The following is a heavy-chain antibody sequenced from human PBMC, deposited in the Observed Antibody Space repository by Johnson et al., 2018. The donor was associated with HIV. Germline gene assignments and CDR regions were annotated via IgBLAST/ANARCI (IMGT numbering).Heavy chain of an antibody. CDR1: GFTFDDYC. J-gene: IGHJ3*02. D-gene: IGHD1-26*01. Sequence: VQLVESGGGVVQPGRSLRLSCAASGFTFDDYCMSWVRQAPGKGLEWVSGINWNGGSTGYADSVKGRFTISRDNAKKSLYLQMNSLRDEDTAVYYCARELYAILGAFDIWGQGTMVIVSS. CDR2: INWNGGST. CDR3: ARELYAILGAFDI. V-gene: IGHV3-20*04.